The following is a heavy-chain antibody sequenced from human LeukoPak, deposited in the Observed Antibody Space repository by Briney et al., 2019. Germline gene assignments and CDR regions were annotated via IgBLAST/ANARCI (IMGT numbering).Heavy chain of an antibody. CDR2: IKQDGSEK. CDR3: ARGSEYTSSTNYYFDY. V-gene: IGHV3-7*01. Sequence: GGSLRLSCAASGFTFSSYWMSWVRQTPGKGLEWVANIKQDGSEKHYVDSVKGRFTISRDNAKKSLFLHMNSLRVEDTAVYYCARGSEYTSSTNYYFDYWGQGTLVTVSS. J-gene: IGHJ4*02. CDR1: GFTFSSYW. D-gene: IGHD6-6*01.